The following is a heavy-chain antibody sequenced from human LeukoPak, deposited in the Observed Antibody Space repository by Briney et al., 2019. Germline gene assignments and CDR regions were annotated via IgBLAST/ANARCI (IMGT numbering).Heavy chain of an antibody. V-gene: IGHV4-34*01. CDR1: GGSFSGYY. CDR2: INHSGGT. J-gene: IGHJ4*02. CDR3: ARGHPLLDY. D-gene: IGHD2-21*02. Sequence: PSETLSLTXAVYGGSFSGYYWTWICQPPGKGLEWIGEINHSGGTNYNPSLKSRVTISVDTSKNQFSLKLSSVTAADTAVYYCARGHPLLDYWGQGTLVTVSS.